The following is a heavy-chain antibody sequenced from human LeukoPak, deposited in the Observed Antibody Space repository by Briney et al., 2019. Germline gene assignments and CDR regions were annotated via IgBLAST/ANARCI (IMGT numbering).Heavy chain of an antibody. CDR2: ISGSGGST. V-gene: IGHV3-23*01. J-gene: IGHJ4*02. CDR1: GFTFSSDA. D-gene: IGHD3-16*01. Sequence: GGSLRLSCAASGFTFSSDAMSWVRQAPGKGLEWVSTISGSGGSTYYADSVKGRFTISRDNSKNTLYLQMNSLRAEDTAVYYCAKDLMGGSQNDCWGQGTLVTVSS. CDR3: AKDLMGGSQNDC.